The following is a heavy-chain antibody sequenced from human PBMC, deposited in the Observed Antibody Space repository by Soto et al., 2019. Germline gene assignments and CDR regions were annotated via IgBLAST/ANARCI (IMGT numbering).Heavy chain of an antibody. CDR2: ISYDGSNK. CDR3: AKDTAVGASTSQFDY. Sequence: QVQLVESGGGVVQPGRSLRLSCAASGFTFSSYGMHWVRQAPGKGLEWVAVISYDGSNKYYADSVKGRFTISRDNSKNTLYLQMNSLRAEDTAVYYCAKDTAVGASTSQFDYWGQGTLVTVSS. J-gene: IGHJ4*02. V-gene: IGHV3-30*18. CDR1: GFTFSSYG. D-gene: IGHD1-26*01.